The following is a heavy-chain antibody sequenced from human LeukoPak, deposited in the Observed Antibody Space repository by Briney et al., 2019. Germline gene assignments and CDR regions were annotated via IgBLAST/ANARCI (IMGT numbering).Heavy chain of an antibody. J-gene: IGHJ6*03. V-gene: IGHV1-8*03. CDR2: MNSNRGNK. D-gene: IGHD2-15*01. CDR1: GYTFTSYD. Sequence: ASVKVSCKASGYTFTSYDINWVRQATGQGLEWMGWMNSNRGNKGNAQKFQSIVTITRTTSISTAYMELSSLRSEDTAVYYCARGQYCSGGSCSVLFDYYYYYYMDVWGKGTTVTVSS. CDR3: ARGQYCSGGSCSVLFDYYYYYYMDV.